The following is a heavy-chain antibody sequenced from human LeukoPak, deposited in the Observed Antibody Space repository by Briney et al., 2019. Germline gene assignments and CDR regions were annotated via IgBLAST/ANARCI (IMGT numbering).Heavy chain of an antibody. J-gene: IGHJ6*02. CDR1: GGSFSGYY. CDR2: INHSGST. Sequence: SETLSLTCAVYGGSFSGYYWSWTRQPPGKGLEWIGEINHSGSTNYNPSLKSRVTISVDTSKNQFSLKLSSVTAADTAVYYCARDGPYYYDSSGYSDYYYYGMDVWGQGTTVTVSS. CDR3: ARDGPYYYDSSGYSDYYYYGMDV. V-gene: IGHV4-34*01. D-gene: IGHD3-22*01.